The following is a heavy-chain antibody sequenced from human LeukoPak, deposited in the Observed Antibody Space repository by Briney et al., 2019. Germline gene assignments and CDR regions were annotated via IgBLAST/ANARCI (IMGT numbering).Heavy chain of an antibody. Sequence: PGGSLRLSCEASGFTFGSHAMYWVRQAPGKGLEWVAGILGSGGSPHYADSVKGRFTISRDNSRNTVYLQINSLRAEDTAVYYCGKTTVGYSSGQKPAWPVDYWGQGTLATVSS. J-gene: IGHJ4*02. CDR3: GKTTVGYSSGQKPAWPVDY. D-gene: IGHD5-18*01. CDR2: ILGSGGSP. V-gene: IGHV3-23*01. CDR1: GFTFGSHA.